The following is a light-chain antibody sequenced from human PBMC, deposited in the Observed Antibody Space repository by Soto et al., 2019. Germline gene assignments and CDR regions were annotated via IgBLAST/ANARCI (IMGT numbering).Light chain of an antibody. CDR3: QQYGSSGT. J-gene: IGKJ1*01. CDR2: KAS. Sequence: DIQMTQSPSTLSGSVGDRVTIPCRASQSISSWLAWYQQKPGKAPKLLIYKASTLKSGVPSRFSGSGSGTDFTLTISRLEPEDFAVYYCQQYGSSGTFGQGTKVDIK. V-gene: IGKV1-5*03. CDR1: QSISSW.